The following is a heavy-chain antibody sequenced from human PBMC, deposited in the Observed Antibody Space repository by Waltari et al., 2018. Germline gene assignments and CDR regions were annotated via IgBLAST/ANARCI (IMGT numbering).Heavy chain of an antibody. CDR2: IKQDGSEK. V-gene: IGHV3-7*01. CDR1: GFPLSSNW. D-gene: IGHD6-13*01. CDR3: ARMSGAAGYYGMDV. J-gene: IGHJ6*02. Sequence: EVQLVESGGGLVQPGGSLNPPCAASGFPLSSNWMSWVGQAPGKGLEWVANIKQDGSEKYYVDSVKGRFTISRDNAKNSLYLQMNSLRAEDTAVYYCARMSGAAGYYGMDVWGQGTTVTVSS.